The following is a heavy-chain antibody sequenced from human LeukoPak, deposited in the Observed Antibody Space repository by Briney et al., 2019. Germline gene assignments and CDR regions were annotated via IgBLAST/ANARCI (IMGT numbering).Heavy chain of an antibody. CDR3: ARAAYDSSGYLTL. J-gene: IGHJ4*02. CDR2: IWYDGTNK. CDR1: GFTFNNYG. Sequence: GGSLRLSCAASGFTFNNYGMHWVRRAPGKGLEWVAVIWYDGTNKYYADSVKGRFTISRDNSKNTLYLQMNSLRAEDTAVYYCARAAYDSSGYLTLWGQGTLVTVSS. D-gene: IGHD3-22*01. V-gene: IGHV3-33*08.